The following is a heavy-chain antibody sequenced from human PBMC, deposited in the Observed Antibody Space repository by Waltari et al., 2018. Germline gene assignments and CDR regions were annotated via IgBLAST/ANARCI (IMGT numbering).Heavy chain of an antibody. D-gene: IGHD2-21*02. Sequence: EVQLVESGGGLVQPGGSLRLSCAASGFTFSSYAMSWVRQAPGKGLEWGSAISGSGGSTYYADSVKGRFTISRDNSKNTLYLQMNSLRAEDTAVYYCAKDGGIVVVTAGAFDIWGQGTMVTVSS. J-gene: IGHJ3*02. V-gene: IGHV3-23*04. CDR2: ISGSGGST. CDR3: AKDGGIVVVTAGAFDI. CDR1: GFTFSSYA.